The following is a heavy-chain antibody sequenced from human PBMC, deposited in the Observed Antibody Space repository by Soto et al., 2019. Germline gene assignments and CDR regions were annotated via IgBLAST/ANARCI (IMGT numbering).Heavy chain of an antibody. CDR1: GFTFSSYG. Sequence: PGGSLRLSCAASGFTFSSYGMHWVRQAPGKGLEWVAVIWYDGSNKYYADSVKGRFTISRDNSKNTLYLQMNSLRAEDTAVYYCARDPFLHRPHYYYGMDVWGQGTTVTVSS. CDR2: IWYDGSNK. J-gene: IGHJ6*02. V-gene: IGHV3-33*01. CDR3: ARDPFLHRPHYYYGMDV.